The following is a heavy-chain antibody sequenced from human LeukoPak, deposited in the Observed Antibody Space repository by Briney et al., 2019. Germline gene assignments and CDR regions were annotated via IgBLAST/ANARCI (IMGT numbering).Heavy chain of an antibody. CDR3: ARRGYYYYYMDV. V-gene: IGHV4-4*09. J-gene: IGHJ6*03. D-gene: IGHD3-10*01. CDR2: IYTSGST. Sequence: PSETLSLTCTVSGGSISSYYWSWIRQPPGKGLEWIGYIYTSGSTNYNPSVKSRVIISVDTSKNQFYLKLSSRTGADSSVYYCARRGYYYYYMDVWGKGTTVTVSS. CDR1: GGSISSYY.